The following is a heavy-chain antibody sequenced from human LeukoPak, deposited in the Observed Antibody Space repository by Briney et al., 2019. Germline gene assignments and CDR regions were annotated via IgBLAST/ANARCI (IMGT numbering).Heavy chain of an antibody. CDR2: IHHSGTT. CDR1: GYSISNGYY. J-gene: IGHJ5*02. Sequence: SETLSLTCTVSGYSISNGYYWGWVRQPPGKGLEWIGTIHHSGTTYYSPSLRSRVTTSVDTSKNQFSLSLSSVTGADTAVYYCARSYYDTRGRFDPWGQGTLVTVSS. V-gene: IGHV4-38-2*02. CDR3: ARSYYDTRGRFDP. D-gene: IGHD3-22*01.